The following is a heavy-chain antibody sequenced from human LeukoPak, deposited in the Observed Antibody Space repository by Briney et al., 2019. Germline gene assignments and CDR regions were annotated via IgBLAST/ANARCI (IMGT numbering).Heavy chain of an antibody. D-gene: IGHD2-21*02. J-gene: IGHJ3*02. V-gene: IGHV4-34*01. CDR3: ARFSRITWGDWGDAFDI. CDR1: GFTFSTYA. Sequence: GSLRLSCAASGFTFSTYAMSWARQSPGKGLEWIGEIDDGGNTNYNPSLMSRVIVSMEKSKKQFSLVMRSVAAADTAVYYCARFSRITWGDWGDAFDIWGQGTTVIVSS. CDR2: IDDGGNT.